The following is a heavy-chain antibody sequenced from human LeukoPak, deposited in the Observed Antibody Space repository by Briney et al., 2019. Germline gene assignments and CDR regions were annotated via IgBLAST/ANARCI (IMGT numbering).Heavy chain of an antibody. CDR1: GFTFGDYA. V-gene: IGHV3-49*03. J-gene: IGHJ4*02. D-gene: IGHD5-18*01. CDR2: IRSKTYGGTT. CDR3: IREGPYNYGSFDY. Sequence: GGSLRLSCTASGFTFGDYAMSWFRQAPGKGLEWVGFIRSKTYGGTTEYAASVKGRFTISRDDSKSIAYLQMNSLKTEDTAVYYCIREGPYNYGSFDYWGQGTLVTVSS.